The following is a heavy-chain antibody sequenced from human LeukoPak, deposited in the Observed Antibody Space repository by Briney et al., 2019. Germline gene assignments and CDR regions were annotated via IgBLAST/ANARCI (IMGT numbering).Heavy chain of an antibody. CDR3: ARPRAGYSVFDY. V-gene: IGHV3-74*01. CDR2: TSSDGSTT. Sequence: GGSLRLSCAASGFTFSSYWMHWVRQAPGKGLVWVSRTSSDGSTTTYADSVKGRFTISRDNAKNTLYLQMNSLRAEDTAVYYCARPRAGYSVFDYWGQGALVTVSS. CDR1: GFTFSSYW. J-gene: IGHJ4*02. D-gene: IGHD6-13*01.